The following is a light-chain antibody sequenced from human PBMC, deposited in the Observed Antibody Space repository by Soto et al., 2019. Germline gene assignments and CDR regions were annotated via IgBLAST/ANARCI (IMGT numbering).Light chain of an antibody. J-gene: IGKJ5*01. CDR2: GAS. V-gene: IGKV3-15*01. CDR1: QSVGSD. CDR3: QQYSHWPPIT. Sequence: EIVMTQSPATLSVSPGERATLSCRASQSVGSDLAWYQQKPGRAPSLLIYGASTRATGVPARFSGSGSGTEFTLTISSLQSEDFAVYYCQQYSHWPPITFGQGTRLEIK.